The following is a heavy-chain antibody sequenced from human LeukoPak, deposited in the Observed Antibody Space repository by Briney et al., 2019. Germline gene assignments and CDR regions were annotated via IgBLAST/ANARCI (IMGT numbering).Heavy chain of an antibody. CDR3: ARGGGEYSSSSPFDY. V-gene: IGHV1-69*13. D-gene: IGHD6-6*01. Sequence: SAKVSCKASGDTFSSYTINWVRQGPGQGLEWMGGIIPILGTANYAQKFQGRVTITADESTSTAYMALSSLRSEDTAVYYCARGGGEYSSSSPFDYWGQGTLVTVSS. CDR1: GDTFSSYT. J-gene: IGHJ4*02. CDR2: IIPILGTA.